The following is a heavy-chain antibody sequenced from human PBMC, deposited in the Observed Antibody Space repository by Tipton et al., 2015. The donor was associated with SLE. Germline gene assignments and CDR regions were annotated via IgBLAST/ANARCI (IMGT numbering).Heavy chain of an antibody. J-gene: IGHJ4*02. CDR3: AREAVVGDFDY. Sequence: QVQLVQSGAEVKKPGASVKVSCKASGYTFTSYYMHWVRQAPGQGLEWMGIINPNGGGTNYAQKYQGRVTVTRDTSTSTVYMELSSLRSEDTAVYYCAREAVVGDFDYWGQGTLVTVSS. D-gene: IGHD6-19*01. CDR1: GYTFTSYY. CDR2: INPNGGGT. V-gene: IGHV1-46*01.